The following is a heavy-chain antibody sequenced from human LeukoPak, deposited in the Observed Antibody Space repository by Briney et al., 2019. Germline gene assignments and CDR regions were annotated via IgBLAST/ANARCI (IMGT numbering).Heavy chain of an antibody. V-gene: IGHV3-21*01. J-gene: IGHJ4*02. D-gene: IGHD3-22*01. CDR3: ARFTPALYDSSGYYYG. Sequence: PGGSLRLSCAASGFTFSSYSMNWVRQAPGKGLEWVSSISSSSSYIYYADSVKGRFTISRDNAKNSLYLQINSLRAEDTAVYYCARFTPALYDSSGYYYGWGQGTLVTVSS. CDR1: GFTFSSYS. CDR2: ISSSSSYI.